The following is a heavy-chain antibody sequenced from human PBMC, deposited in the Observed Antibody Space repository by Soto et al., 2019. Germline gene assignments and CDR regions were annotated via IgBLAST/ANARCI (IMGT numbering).Heavy chain of an antibody. Sequence: QVQLVQSGAEVKKPGSSVKVSCKASGGTFSSYAISWVRQAPGQGLEWMGGIIPIFGTANYAQKYQGRVTITADESTSTAYMELSSLRSGDTAVYYCARGQDFWSGYYAGFDPWGQGTLVTVSS. J-gene: IGHJ5*02. CDR3: ARGQDFWSGYYAGFDP. D-gene: IGHD3-3*01. CDR2: IIPIFGTA. CDR1: GGTFSSYA. V-gene: IGHV1-69*01.